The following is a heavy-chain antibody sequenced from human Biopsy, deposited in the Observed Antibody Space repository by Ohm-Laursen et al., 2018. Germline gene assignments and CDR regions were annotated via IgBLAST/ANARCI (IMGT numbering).Heavy chain of an antibody. Sequence: SQTLSLTCAVSGYSISSDYRWGWIRQAPGKTLEWLGNIFKGGNTHYNPSLKSRLIISIDTSKNQFSLMMTSVSGADTAVYFCARVGSGWAPFDKWGPGTLVTVSS. D-gene: IGHD6-19*01. CDR1: GYSISSDYR. J-gene: IGHJ4*02. CDR2: IFKGGNT. CDR3: ARVGSGWAPFDK. V-gene: IGHV4-38-2*01.